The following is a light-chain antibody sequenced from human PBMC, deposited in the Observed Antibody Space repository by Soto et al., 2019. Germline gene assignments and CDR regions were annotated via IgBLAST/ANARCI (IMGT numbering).Light chain of an antibody. J-gene: IGKJ4*01. CDR1: QDIAGY. Sequence: IQVTQSPSSVSVSVGHRVTITCRASQDIAGYLAWYQHKPGRAPELLIHAASSLQSGVPSRFSGSGYGTDFNLTISSLQPEDFATYHCQQLGNYPLTFGGGTKVDIK. V-gene: IGKV1-12*01. CDR2: AAS. CDR3: QQLGNYPLT.